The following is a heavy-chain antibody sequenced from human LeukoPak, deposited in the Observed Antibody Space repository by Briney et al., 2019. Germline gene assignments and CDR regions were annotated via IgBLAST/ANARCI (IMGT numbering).Heavy chain of an antibody. CDR3: ARDPYSGSYGNNYYYYMDV. CDR2: IYYSGST. V-gene: IGHV4-39*02. J-gene: IGHJ6*03. D-gene: IGHD5-12*01. CDR1: GGSISSSSYY. Sequence: SETLSLTCTVSGGSISSSSYYWGWIRQPPGKGLEWIGSIYYSGSTYYNPSLKSRVTISVDTSKNQFSLKLSSVTAADTAVYYCARDPYSGSYGNNYYYYMDVWGKGTTVTISS.